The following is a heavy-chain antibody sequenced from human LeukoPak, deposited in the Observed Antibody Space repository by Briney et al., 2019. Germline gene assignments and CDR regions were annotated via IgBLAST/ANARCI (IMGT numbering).Heavy chain of an antibody. Sequence: PGGSLRLSCAASGFTFNNYHMNWVRQAPGKGLEWVSSISSSSSHIYYAESVKVRFTISRDNAKNSLYLQMNSLRAEDTAVYYCARDVQMLRQWVVWISFDYWGQGTLVTVSS. V-gene: IGHV3-21*01. CDR1: GFTFNNYH. CDR2: ISSSSSHI. CDR3: ARDVQMLRQWVVWISFDY. J-gene: IGHJ4*02. D-gene: IGHD6-19*01.